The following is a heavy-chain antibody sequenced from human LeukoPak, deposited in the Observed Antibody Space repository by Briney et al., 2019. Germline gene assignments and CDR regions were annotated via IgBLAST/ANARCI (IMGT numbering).Heavy chain of an antibody. J-gene: IGHJ4*02. CDR3: ARVTAITMVRGVIITSYYFDY. CDR2: INWNGGST. Sequence: GGSLRLSCAASGFTFDDYGMSWVRQAPGKGLEWVSGINWNGGSTGYADSVKGRFTISRDNAKNSLYLQTNSLRAEDTALYYCARVTAITMVRGVIITSYYFDYWGQGTLVTVSS. CDR1: GFTFDDYG. V-gene: IGHV3-20*04. D-gene: IGHD3-10*01.